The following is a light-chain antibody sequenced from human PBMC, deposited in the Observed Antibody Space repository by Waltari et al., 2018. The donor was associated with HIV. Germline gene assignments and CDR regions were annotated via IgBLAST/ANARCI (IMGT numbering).Light chain of an antibody. CDR2: DIN. CDR1: SPNLGARYE. Sequence: QSVLTQQPSVSGATGQGVTISCTGSSPNLGARYEVHWYQQLPGTGPKLLSYDINNLPSGVPDRFSGSKSGTSASLSITGLQAEDEADYYCQSYDSSLSGVLFGGGTKLTVL. J-gene: IGLJ2*01. CDR3: QSYDSSLSGVL. V-gene: IGLV1-40*01.